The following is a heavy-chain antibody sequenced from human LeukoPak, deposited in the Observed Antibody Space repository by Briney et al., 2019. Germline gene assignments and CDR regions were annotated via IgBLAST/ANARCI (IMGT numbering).Heavy chain of an antibody. V-gene: IGHV4-59*08. J-gene: IGHJ5*02. D-gene: IGHD4-17*01. CDR2: IYYSGST. Sequence: PSETLSLTCTVSGGSISSYHWSWIRQPPGKGLEWIGYIYYSGSTNYNPSLKSRVTISVDTSKNQFSLKLSSVTAADTAVYYCARNDYGDYGWFDPWGQGTLVTVSS. CDR1: GGSISSYH. CDR3: ARNDYGDYGWFDP.